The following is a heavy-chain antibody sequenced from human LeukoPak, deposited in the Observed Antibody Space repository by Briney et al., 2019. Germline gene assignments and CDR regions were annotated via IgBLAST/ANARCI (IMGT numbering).Heavy chain of an antibody. CDR3: ARSSSVTIPGYYFDY. J-gene: IGHJ4*02. D-gene: IGHD2-21*01. Sequence: ASVKVSCKASDHTFTSYGISWVRRAPGQGLEWMGWISAYNGNTNYAQKLQGRVTMTTDTTTSTAYMELRSLRSDDTAVYYCARSSSVTIPGYYFDYWGQGTLVTVSS. CDR1: DHTFTSYG. V-gene: IGHV1-18*01. CDR2: ISAYNGNT.